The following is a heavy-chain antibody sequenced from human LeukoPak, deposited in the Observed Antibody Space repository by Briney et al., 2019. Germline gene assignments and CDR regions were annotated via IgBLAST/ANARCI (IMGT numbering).Heavy chain of an antibody. Sequence: PSETLSLTCAVYGGSFSGYYWSWIRQPPGKGLEWIGEINHSGSTNYNPSLKSRVTISVDTSKNQFSLKLSSVTAADTAVYYCARGSRFGFGPLYYYYYGMDVWGQGTTVTVSS. CDR2: INHSGST. CDR3: ARGSRFGFGPLYYYYYGMDV. D-gene: IGHD3-16*01. J-gene: IGHJ6*02. CDR1: GGSFSGYY. V-gene: IGHV4-34*01.